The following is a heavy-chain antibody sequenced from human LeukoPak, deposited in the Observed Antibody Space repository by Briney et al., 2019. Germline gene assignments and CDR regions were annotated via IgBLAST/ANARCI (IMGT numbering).Heavy chain of an antibody. CDR3: ARVTSSGYYYYYMDV. J-gene: IGHJ6*03. CDR2: IYTSGST. D-gene: IGHD3-22*01. CDR1: GGSISSGSYY. Sequence: SETLSLTCTVSGGSISSGSYYWSWIRQPAGKGLEWIGRIYTSGSTNYNPFLKSRVTISVDTSKNQFSLKLSSVTAADTAVHYCARVTSSGYYYYYMDVWGKGTTVTVSS. V-gene: IGHV4-61*02.